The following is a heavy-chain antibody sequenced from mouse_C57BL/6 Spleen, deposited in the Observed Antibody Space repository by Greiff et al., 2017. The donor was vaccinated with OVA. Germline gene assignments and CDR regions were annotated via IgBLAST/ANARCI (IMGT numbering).Heavy chain of an antibody. J-gene: IGHJ2*01. CDR3: ATYYRYYFDY. CDR2: INPNNGGT. Sequence: EVQGVESGPELVKPGASVKMSCKASGYTFTDYNMHWVKQSHGKSLEWIGYINPNNGGTSYNQKFKGKATLTVNKSSSTAYMELRSLTSEDSAVYYCATYYRYYFDYWGQGTTLTVSS. D-gene: IGHD2-14*01. V-gene: IGHV1-22*01. CDR1: GYTFTDYN.